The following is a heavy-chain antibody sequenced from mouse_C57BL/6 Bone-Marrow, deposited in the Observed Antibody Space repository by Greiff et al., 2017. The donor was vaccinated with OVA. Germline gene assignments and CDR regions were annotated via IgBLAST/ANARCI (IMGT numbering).Heavy chain of an antibody. CDR2: IWSGGST. CDR1: GFSLTSYG. J-gene: IGHJ3*01. CDR3: AREDYDAWFAY. V-gene: IGHV2-2*01. Sequence: VQLVESGPGLVQPSQSLSITCTVSGFSLTSYGVHWVRQSPGKGLEWLGVIWSGGSTDYNAAFISRLSISKDNSKSQVFFKRNSLQADDTAIYYCAREDYDAWFAYWGQGTLVTVSA. D-gene: IGHD2-4*01.